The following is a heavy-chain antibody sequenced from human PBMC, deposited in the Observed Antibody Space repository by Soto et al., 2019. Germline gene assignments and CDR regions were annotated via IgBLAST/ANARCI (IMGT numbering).Heavy chain of an antibody. J-gene: IGHJ4*02. Sequence: SETLSLTCTVSGGSISSYYWSWIRQPPGKGLEWIGYIYYSGSTNYNPSLKIRVTISLDTSKNLFSLKLSSLTAADTAVYYCARGAAVAGTDYWGQGTLVTVSS. D-gene: IGHD6-19*01. V-gene: IGHV4-59*01. CDR2: IYYSGST. CDR3: ARGAAVAGTDY. CDR1: GGSISSYY.